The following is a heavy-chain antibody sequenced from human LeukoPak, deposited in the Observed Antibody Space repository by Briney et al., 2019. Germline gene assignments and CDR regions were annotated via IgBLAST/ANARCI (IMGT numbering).Heavy chain of an antibody. CDR2: IYYSGST. V-gene: IGHV4-39*07. Sequence: SETLSLTCSVSGGSISSSSHSWGWIRQSPGKRLEWIGSIYYSGSTFYNPSLKSRVTISVDRSKNQFSLKLSSVTAADTAVYYCARSIAAPRTHRKIDYWGQGTLVTVSS. J-gene: IGHJ4*02. CDR1: GGSISSSSHS. CDR3: ARSIAAPRTHRKIDY. D-gene: IGHD6-6*01.